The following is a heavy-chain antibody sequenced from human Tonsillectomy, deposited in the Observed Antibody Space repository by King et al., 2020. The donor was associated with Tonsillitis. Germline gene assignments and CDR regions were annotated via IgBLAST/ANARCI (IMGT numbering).Heavy chain of an antibody. CDR3: ARAVRYFDWDYYYMDV. V-gene: IGHV4-61*02. D-gene: IGHD3-9*01. J-gene: IGHJ6*03. CDR2: IYISGST. Sequence: VQLQESGPGLVKPSQTLSLTCTVSGGSISSSSYYWSWFRQPAGKGLEWIGRIYISGSTNYNPFLKSRVTMSVDTSKNQFPLKMNSVTAADTAVYYCARAVRYFDWDYYYMDVWGKGTTVTVSS. CDR1: GGSISSSSYY.